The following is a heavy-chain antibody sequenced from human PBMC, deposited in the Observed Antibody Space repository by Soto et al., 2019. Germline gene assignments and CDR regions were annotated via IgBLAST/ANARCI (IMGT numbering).Heavy chain of an antibody. D-gene: IGHD3-3*01. CDR1: GGTFSSYS. V-gene: IGHV1-69*13. Sequence: GVSVKVSCKASGGTFSSYSISWARQAPGQGLEWMGGIIPIFGTANYAQKFQGRVTITADESTSTAYMELSSLRSEDTAVYYCASPNFSITIFGVVIGTETQNYYYYGMDVWGQGTTVTVSS. J-gene: IGHJ6*02. CDR2: IIPIFGTA. CDR3: ASPNFSITIFGVVIGTETQNYYYYGMDV.